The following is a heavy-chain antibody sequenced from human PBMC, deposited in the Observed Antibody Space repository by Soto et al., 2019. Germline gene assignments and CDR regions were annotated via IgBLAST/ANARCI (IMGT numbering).Heavy chain of an antibody. V-gene: IGHV3-74*01. Sequence: PGGSLRLSCAASGFNFSAYWMHWVRQAPGKGLVWVARLNSDGTYASSADSVKGRLTISRDNAKNTLYLQLNSLRAEDTAVYYCARGGAYGDYRSDFWGQGTLVTVSS. CDR3: ARGGAYGDYRSDF. J-gene: IGHJ4*02. CDR2: LNSDGTYA. D-gene: IGHD4-17*01. CDR1: GFNFSAYW.